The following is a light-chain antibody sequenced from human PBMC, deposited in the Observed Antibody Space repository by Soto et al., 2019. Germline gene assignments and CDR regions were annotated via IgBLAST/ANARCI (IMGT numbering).Light chain of an antibody. CDR2: DVS. CDR1: SSDVGGYNY. CDR3: SSYTTDSTYV. Sequence: QSALTQPASVSGSPGQSITISCTGTSSDVGGYNYVSWYQEHPGKAPKLMIYDVSNRPSGVSNRFSGSKSGNTASLTISGIQDEDEADYYCSSYTTDSTYVFGTGTKLTVL. J-gene: IGLJ1*01. V-gene: IGLV2-14*01.